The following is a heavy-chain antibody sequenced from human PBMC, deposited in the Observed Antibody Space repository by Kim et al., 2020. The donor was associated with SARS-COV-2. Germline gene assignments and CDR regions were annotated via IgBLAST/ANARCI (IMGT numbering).Heavy chain of an antibody. J-gene: IGHJ1*01. V-gene: IGHV1-18*01. CDR2: ISAYNGNT. CDR1: GYTFTSYG. CDR3: ARGRTGIGAVYDSSGPFQH. D-gene: IGHD3-22*01. Sequence: ASVKVSCKASGYTFTSYGISWVRQAPGQGLEWMGWISAYNGNTNYAQKLQGRVTMTTDTSTSTAYMELRSLRSDDTAVYYCARGRTGIGAVYDSSGPFQHWGQGTLVTVSS.